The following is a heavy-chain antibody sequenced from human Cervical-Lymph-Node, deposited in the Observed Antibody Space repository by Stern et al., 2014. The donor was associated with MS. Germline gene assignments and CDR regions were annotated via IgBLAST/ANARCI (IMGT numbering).Heavy chain of an antibody. CDR1: GGTFGNHA. Sequence: QDQLVQSGAEVKKSGSSVNVSCAAYGGTFGNHAISWVRQVPGQGLEWMGSIMPMFGVPNNAQKFQGRVTFSADKFTNTAYMELSSLRSEDTAMYYCAREGGGFGELLFALDIWGQGTVVTVSS. V-gene: IGHV1-69*04. J-gene: IGHJ3*02. CDR3: AREGGGFGELLFALDI. CDR2: IMPMFGVP. D-gene: IGHD3-10*01.